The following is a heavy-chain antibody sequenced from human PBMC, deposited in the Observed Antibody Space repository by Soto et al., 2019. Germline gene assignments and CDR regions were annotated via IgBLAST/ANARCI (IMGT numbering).Heavy chain of an antibody. V-gene: IGHV4-4*02. D-gene: IGHD6-19*01. CDR2: INHSGST. Sequence: QVRLQESGPGLVKPSGTLSLTCGVSGGSITSINWWTWVRQPPGKGLEWIGEINHSGSTNYNPSPKSRFSILVDKSKNQVSLKVSSVTAADTAVYYCARNYRSGWYPAGYYYGMDVWGQGTTVTVSS. CDR3: ARNYRSGWYPAGYYYGMDV. J-gene: IGHJ6*02. CDR1: GGSITSINW.